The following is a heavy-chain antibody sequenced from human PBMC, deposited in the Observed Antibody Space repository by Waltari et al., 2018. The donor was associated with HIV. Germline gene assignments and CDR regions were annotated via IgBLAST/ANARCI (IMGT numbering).Heavy chain of an antibody. CDR1: GGSISGFY. Sequence: QVQLQESGPGLVKPSETLSLTCTVSGGSISGFYWSWIRQPPGKGLEWIGYIYYSGSANYNPSLKSRVTISVDTSKNQFSLKLSSVTAADTAVYYCARDLDTSGYYVYYWGQGTLVTVSS. CDR3: ARDLDTSGYYVYY. J-gene: IGHJ4*02. CDR2: IYYSGSA. V-gene: IGHV4-59*01. D-gene: IGHD3-22*01.